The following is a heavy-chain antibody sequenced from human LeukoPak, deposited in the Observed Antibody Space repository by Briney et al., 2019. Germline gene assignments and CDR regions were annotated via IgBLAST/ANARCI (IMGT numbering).Heavy chain of an antibody. Sequence: GGSLRLSCAASGFTFRSDWMSWVRQAPGKGLEWVANIKQDGSEKYYVDSVKGRFTISRDNAKNSLYLQMNSLRAEDTAVYYCARDFEQRLQLYYWGQGTLVTVSS. CDR2: IKQDGSEK. CDR3: ARDFEQRLQLYY. J-gene: IGHJ4*02. D-gene: IGHD5-24*01. V-gene: IGHV3-7*01. CDR1: GFTFRSDW.